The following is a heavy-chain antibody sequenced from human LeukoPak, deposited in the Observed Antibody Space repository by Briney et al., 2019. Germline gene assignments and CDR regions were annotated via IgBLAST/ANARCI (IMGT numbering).Heavy chain of an antibody. CDR2: INHSGST. CDR1: GGSFSGYY. V-gene: IGHV4-34*01. J-gene: IGHJ6*02. Sequence: SETLSLTCAVYGGSFSGYYWSWIRQPPGKGLERIGEINHSGSTNYNPSLKSRVTISVDTSKNQFSLKLSSVTAADTAVYYCASRDYYYGMDVWGQGTTVTVSS. CDR3: ASRDYYYGMDV.